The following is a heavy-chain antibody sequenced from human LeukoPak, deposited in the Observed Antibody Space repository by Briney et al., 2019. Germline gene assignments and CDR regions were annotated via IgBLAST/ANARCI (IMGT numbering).Heavy chain of an antibody. J-gene: IGHJ6*03. V-gene: IGHV3-30*04. D-gene: IGHD6-13*01. CDR3: ARDGVAAAGDHYYHMDV. CDR1: GFTFSSYA. CDR2: ISYDGSNK. Sequence: GGSLRLSCAASGFTFSSYAMHWVRQAPGKGLEWVAVISYDGSNKYYVDSVKGRFTTSRDNSKNTLYLQMNSLRPEDTAVFYCARDGVAAAGDHYYHMDVWGKGTTVTVSS.